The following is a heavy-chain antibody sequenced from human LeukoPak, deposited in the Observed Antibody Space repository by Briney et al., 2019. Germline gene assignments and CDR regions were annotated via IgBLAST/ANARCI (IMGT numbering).Heavy chain of an antibody. CDR2: INPNSGGT. V-gene: IGHV1-2*06. CDR3: ARARGTSGSYFREDFDY. D-gene: IGHD3-10*01. CDR1: GYTFTGYY. J-gene: IGHJ4*02. Sequence: ASVKVSCKASGYTFTGYYMHWVRQAPGQGLEWMGRINPNSGGTNYAQKFQGRVTMTRDTSINTAYMELSRLRSDDTAVYYCARARGTSGSYFREDFDYWGQGTLVTVSS.